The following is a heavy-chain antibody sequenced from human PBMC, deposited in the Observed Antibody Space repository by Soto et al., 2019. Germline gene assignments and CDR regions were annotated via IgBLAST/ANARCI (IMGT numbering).Heavy chain of an antibody. Sequence: GGSLRLSCAASGLTFSSYGLHWVRQAPGQGLEWVAVMWYDGSYEYYANSVKGRFTISRDKSKNTLYLKMNSLRAEDTAVYYCARDDKKYYDFWSGSPPPMDVWGQGTTVTVSS. CDR2: MWYDGSYE. J-gene: IGHJ6*02. D-gene: IGHD3-3*01. CDR1: GLTFSSYG. CDR3: ARDDKKYYDFWSGSPPPMDV. V-gene: IGHV3-33*01.